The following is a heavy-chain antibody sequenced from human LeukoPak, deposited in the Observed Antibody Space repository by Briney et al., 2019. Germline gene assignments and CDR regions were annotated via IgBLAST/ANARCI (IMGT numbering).Heavy chain of an antibody. Sequence: PSETLSLTCTVSGGSISSYYWSWIRQPPGKGLEWIGYIYYSGSTNYNPSLKSRVTMSVDTSKNQFSLKLSSVTAADTAVYYCARVHEQQLVLRSDWYFDLWGRGTLATVSS. CDR3: ARVHEQQLVLRSDWYFDL. CDR1: GGSISSYY. J-gene: IGHJ2*01. D-gene: IGHD6-13*01. V-gene: IGHV4-59*01. CDR2: IYYSGST.